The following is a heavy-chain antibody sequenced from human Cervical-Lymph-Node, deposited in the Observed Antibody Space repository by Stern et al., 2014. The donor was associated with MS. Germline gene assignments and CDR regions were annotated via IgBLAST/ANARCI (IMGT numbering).Heavy chain of an antibody. CDR2: ISNSGNTI. CDR3: TREGPAAYYYYYGMDV. D-gene: IGHD2-2*01. J-gene: IGHJ6*02. V-gene: IGHV3-11*01. Sequence: VHLVESGGGLVKPGGSLRLSCAASGFTFSDHYMSWIRQAPGKGLEWVSHISNSGNTIYYADSVKGRFTISRDNAKSSLYLQMHSLTVEDTAVYYCTREGPAAYYYYYGMDVWGQGTTVTVSS. CDR1: GFTFSDHY.